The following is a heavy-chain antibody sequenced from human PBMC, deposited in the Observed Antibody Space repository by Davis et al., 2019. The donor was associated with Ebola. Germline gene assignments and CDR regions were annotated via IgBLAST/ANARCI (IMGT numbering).Heavy chain of an antibody. Sequence: GGSLRLSCAASGFTFSSYAMSWVRQAPGKGLEWVANIKQDGSEKYYVDSVKGRFTISRDNAKNSLYLQMNSLRAEDTAVYYCARDTFGAVAGIFDYWGQGTLVTVSS. CDR2: IKQDGSEK. V-gene: IGHV3-7*01. CDR1: GFTFSSYA. D-gene: IGHD6-19*01. J-gene: IGHJ4*02. CDR3: ARDTFGAVAGIFDY.